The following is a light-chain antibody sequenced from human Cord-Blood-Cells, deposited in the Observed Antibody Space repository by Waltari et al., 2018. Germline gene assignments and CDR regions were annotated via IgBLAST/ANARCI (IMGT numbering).Light chain of an antibody. CDR3: CSYAGSSTYV. CDR2: EGS. CDR1: SSDVGSCNL. Sequence: QSALTQPASVSGSPGQSLTISCTGTSSDVGSCNLALWYQQHPGKAPKLMIYEGSKRPSGVSNRFSGSKSGNTASLTISGLQAEDEADYYCCSYAGSSTYVFGTGTKVTVL. J-gene: IGLJ1*01. V-gene: IGLV2-23*01.